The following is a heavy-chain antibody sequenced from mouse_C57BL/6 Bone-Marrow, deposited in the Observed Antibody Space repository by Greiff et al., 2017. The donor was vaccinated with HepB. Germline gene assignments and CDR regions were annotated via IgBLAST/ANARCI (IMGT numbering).Heavy chain of an antibody. CDR2: IDPENGDT. V-gene: IGHV14-4*01. CDR3: ATPLREGGRYFDV. J-gene: IGHJ1*03. Sequence: VQLKQSGAELVRPGASVKLSCTASGFNIKDYYMHWVKQRPEQGLEWIGWIDPENGDTEYASKFQGKATITADTSSNTAYLQLSSLTSEDTAVYYSATPLREGGRYFDVWGTGTTVTVSS. CDR1: GFNIKDYY.